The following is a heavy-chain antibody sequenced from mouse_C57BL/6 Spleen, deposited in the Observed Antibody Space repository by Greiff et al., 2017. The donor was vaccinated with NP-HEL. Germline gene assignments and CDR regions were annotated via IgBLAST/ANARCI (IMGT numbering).Heavy chain of an antibody. CDR3: ARRGDYYGSIYAMDY. CDR1: GYTFTSYW. Sequence: QVQLQQPGAELVRPGSSVKLSCKASGYTFTSYWMDWVKQRPGQGLEWIGNIYPSDSETHYNQKFKDKATLTVDKSSSTAYMQLSSLTSEDSAVYYCARRGDYYGSIYAMDYWGQGTSVTVSS. J-gene: IGHJ4*01. D-gene: IGHD1-1*01. CDR2: IYPSDSET. V-gene: IGHV1-61*01.